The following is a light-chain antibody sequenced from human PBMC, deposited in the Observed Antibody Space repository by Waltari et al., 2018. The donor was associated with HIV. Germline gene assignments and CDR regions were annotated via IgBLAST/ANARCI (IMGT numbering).Light chain of an antibody. V-gene: IGKV4-1*01. CDR1: QSGLFSSNNKNY. CDR3: QQYYITPLFA. J-gene: IGKJ3*01. CDR2: WAS. Sequence: DIVMTQSPDSLAVSLGEWATLHCKYSQSGLFSSNNKNYLARYQQQPGQPPKLLVDWASTRQSVLPDRISGSGSETDFTLTNSSLQAEHVAVYYCQQYYITPLFAFGPGTQVEIK.